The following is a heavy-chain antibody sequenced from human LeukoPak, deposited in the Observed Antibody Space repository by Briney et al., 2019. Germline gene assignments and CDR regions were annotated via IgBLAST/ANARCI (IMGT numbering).Heavy chain of an antibody. CDR3: ARQDYHYYGMDV. CDR2: IYYSGST. J-gene: IGHJ6*02. Sequence: SETLSLTCTVSGGSISSYYWSWIRQPPGKGLEWIGYIYYSGSTNYNPSLKSRVTISVDTSKNQFSLKLSSVTAADTAVYYCARQDYHYYGMDVWGQGTTVTVSS. CDR1: GGSISSYY. V-gene: IGHV4-59*08.